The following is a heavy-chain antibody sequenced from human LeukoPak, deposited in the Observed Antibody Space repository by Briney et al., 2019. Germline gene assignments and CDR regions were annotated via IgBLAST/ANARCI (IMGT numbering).Heavy chain of an antibody. CDR1: GFAFSRYW. V-gene: IGHV3-7*05. CDR3: ATGVAGTRDS. Sequence: GGSLRLSCAVSGFAFSRYWMSWVRQAPGKGLEWVANINQDGRQKYYVDSVEGRFTISRDNAKNSLYLQMNSLRAEDTAVYYCATGVAGTRDSWGQGTLVTVSS. CDR2: INQDGRQK. D-gene: IGHD6-19*01. J-gene: IGHJ4*02.